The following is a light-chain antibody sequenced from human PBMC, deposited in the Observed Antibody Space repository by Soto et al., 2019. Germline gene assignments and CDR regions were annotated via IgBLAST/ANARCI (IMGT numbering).Light chain of an antibody. Sequence: EIVLTQSPATLSLSPVERATLSCRASQSVSSYLVWYQQKPGQAPRLLIYDASNRATGIPARFSGSGSGTDFTLTISSLEPEDFAVYYCQQRSNWWTFGQGTKV. V-gene: IGKV3-11*01. CDR2: DAS. CDR1: QSVSSY. CDR3: QQRSNWWT. J-gene: IGKJ1*01.